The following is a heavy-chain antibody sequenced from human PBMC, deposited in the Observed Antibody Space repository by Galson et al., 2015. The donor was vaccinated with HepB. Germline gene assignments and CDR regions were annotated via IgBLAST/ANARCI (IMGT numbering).Heavy chain of an antibody. CDR2: IYPGDSDT. CDR3: ARHRIPLIRGWYYGMDF. D-gene: IGHD6-19*01. V-gene: IGHV5-51*01. Sequence: QSGAEVKKPGESLKISCKGSGYSFTNYWIAWVRQMPGKGLEWMGIIYPGDSDTKYSPSFQGQVTISADKSISTAYLQWSGLKASDTAVYYCARHRIPLIRGWYYGMDFWGRETTVTVSS. CDR1: GYSFTNYW. J-gene: IGHJ6*02.